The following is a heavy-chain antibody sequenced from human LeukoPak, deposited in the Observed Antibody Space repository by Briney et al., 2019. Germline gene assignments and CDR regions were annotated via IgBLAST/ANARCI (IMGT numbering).Heavy chain of an antibody. D-gene: IGHD6-25*01. Sequence: KRGESLKISCKGSGYRFTSYWIGWVRQMPGKGLEWMGIIYPGDSDTRYSPSFQGQVTISADKSISTAYLQWSSLKASDTAMYYCASTIAAEGYGMDVWGQGTTVTVSS. V-gene: IGHV5-51*01. CDR1: GYRFTSYW. CDR2: IYPGDSDT. CDR3: ASTIAAEGYGMDV. J-gene: IGHJ6*02.